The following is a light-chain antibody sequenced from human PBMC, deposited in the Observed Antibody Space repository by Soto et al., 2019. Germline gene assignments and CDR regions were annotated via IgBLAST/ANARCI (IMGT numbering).Light chain of an antibody. Sequence: EIVMTQSPATLSVSPGERATLSCRASQSVSSNLAWYQQKPGQAPRLLIYGASTRATGIPARFSGSGSGTEVTLTISSLQSEDFAVYYCQQYNNWPLFGQGTKVEIK. J-gene: IGKJ1*01. CDR1: QSVSSN. CDR2: GAS. CDR3: QQYNNWPL. V-gene: IGKV3-15*01.